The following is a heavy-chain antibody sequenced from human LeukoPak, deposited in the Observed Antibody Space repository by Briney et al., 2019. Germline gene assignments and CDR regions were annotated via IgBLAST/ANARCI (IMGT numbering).Heavy chain of an antibody. CDR1: GGSSRNFY. Sequence: SETLSLTCSVSGGSSRNFYWSCIRQSPRPGLEWIGFVYYTGSTNYNPSLKSRVTISVDTSKNQFSLKLSSVTAADTAMYYCARHTPIRVPGASGYYFTMDAWGHGTTVTVSS. D-gene: IGHD3-10*01. CDR2: VYYTGST. CDR3: ARHTPIRVPGASGYYFTMDA. J-gene: IGHJ6*02. V-gene: IGHV4-59*08.